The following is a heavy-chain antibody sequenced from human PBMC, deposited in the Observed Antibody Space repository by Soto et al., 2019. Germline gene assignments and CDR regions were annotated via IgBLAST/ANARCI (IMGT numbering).Heavy chain of an antibody. CDR1: WDSVSISSAA. CDR3: ARENIVVVPAFDYDCMEV. Sequence: PSQPLSLTCAISWDSVSISSAAWNWIRQSPSRGLEWLGRTYYRSKWYNYYAVSVKSRITINPDTSKNQFSLQLNSVTPEDTAVYYCARENIVVVPAFDYDCMEVWGQGTTVTVSS. CDR2: TYYRSKWYN. V-gene: IGHV6-1*01. J-gene: IGHJ6*02. D-gene: IGHD2-2*01.